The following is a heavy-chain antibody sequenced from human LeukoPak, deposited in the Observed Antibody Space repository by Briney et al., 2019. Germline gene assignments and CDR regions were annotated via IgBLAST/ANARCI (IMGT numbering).Heavy chain of an antibody. CDR3: ARVVVPAAMSR. J-gene: IGHJ4*02. V-gene: IGHV4-4*02. D-gene: IGHD2-2*01. CDR2: IYHSGST. Sequence: SGTLSLTCAVSGGSISSSNRWSGVRPPPGKGLEWIGEIYHSGSTNYNPSLKSRVTISVDKSKNKFSLKLSSVTAADTAVYYCARVVVPAAMSRWGQGTLVTVSS. CDR1: GGSISSSNR.